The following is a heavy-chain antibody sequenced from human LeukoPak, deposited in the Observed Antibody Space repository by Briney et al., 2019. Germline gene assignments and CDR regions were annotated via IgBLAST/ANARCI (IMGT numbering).Heavy chain of an antibody. CDR2: ISSSSSYI. CDR3: ARDMSPVGVWGSYRYFDY. V-gene: IGHV3-21*01. Sequence: PGGSLRLSCAASGFTLSSYSMNWVRQAPGKGLEWVSSISSSSSYIYYADSVKGRFTISRDNAKNSLCLQMNSLRAEDTAVYYCARDMSPVGVWGSYRYFDYRGQGTLGTVSA. D-gene: IGHD3-16*02. CDR1: GFTLSSYS. J-gene: IGHJ4*02.